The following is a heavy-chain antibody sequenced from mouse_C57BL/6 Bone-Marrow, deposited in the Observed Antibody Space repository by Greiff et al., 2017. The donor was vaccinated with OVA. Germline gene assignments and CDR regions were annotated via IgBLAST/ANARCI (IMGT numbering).Heavy chain of an antibody. Sequence: VKVVESGAELARPGASVKLSCKASGYTFTSYGISWVKQRTGQGLEWIGEIYPRSGNTYYNEKFKGKATLTADKSSSTAYMELRSLTSEDSAVYFCARSETTVEDWYFDVWGTGTTVTVSS. V-gene: IGHV1-81*01. J-gene: IGHJ1*03. CDR3: ARSETTVEDWYFDV. D-gene: IGHD1-1*01. CDR2: IYPRSGNT. CDR1: GYTFTSYG.